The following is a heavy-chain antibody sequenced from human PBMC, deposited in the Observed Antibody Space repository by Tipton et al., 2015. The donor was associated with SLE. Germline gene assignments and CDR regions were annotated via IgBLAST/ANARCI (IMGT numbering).Heavy chain of an antibody. CDR1: GFTFSTYA. Sequence: SLRLSCAASGFTFSTYAMHWVRQAPGKGLEWVAVISYDGGNKYYADSVKGRFTISRDNSKNTLYLQMNSLRAEDTAVYYCARALGDYGYYYGMDVWGQGTTVTASS. J-gene: IGHJ6*02. D-gene: IGHD4-17*01. CDR3: ARALGDYGYYYGMDV. V-gene: IGHV3-30*04. CDR2: ISYDGGNK.